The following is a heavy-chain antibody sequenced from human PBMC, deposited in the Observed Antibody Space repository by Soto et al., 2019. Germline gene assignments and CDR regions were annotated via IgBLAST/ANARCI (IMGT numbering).Heavy chain of an antibody. Sequence: QVQLVESGGGVVQPGRSLRLSCAASGFTFSSYGMHWVRQAPGKGLEWVAVISYDGSYKYYADSMKGRVTISRDNSKNTLYVHMNSLRAEDTAVYYCAKEGSVVATPPDFDYWGQGTLVTVSS. V-gene: IGHV3-30*18. CDR1: GFTFSSYG. D-gene: IGHD5-12*01. CDR3: AKEGSVVATPPDFDY. CDR2: ISYDGSYK. J-gene: IGHJ4*02.